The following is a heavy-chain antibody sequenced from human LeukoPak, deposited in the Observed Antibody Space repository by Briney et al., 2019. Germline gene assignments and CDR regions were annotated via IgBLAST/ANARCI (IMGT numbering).Heavy chain of an antibody. V-gene: IGHV4-59*01. D-gene: IGHD6-6*01. J-gene: IGHJ6*02. Sequence: SETLSLTCTVSGGSISSYYWSWIRQPPGKGLEWIGYIYYSGSTNYNPSLKSRVTISVDTSKKQVSLNLSSVTAADTAVHYCARVAARYVGMDVWGQGTTVTVSS. CDR3: ARVAARYVGMDV. CDR1: GGSISSYY. CDR2: IYYSGST.